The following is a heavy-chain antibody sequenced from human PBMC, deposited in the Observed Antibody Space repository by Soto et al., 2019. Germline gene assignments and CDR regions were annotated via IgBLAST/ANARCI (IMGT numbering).Heavy chain of an antibody. CDR1: GYTFTDYA. V-gene: IGHV1-3*04. CDR2: INTDGDT. D-gene: IGHD2-21*02. J-gene: IGHJ3*01. CDR3: ARRPHCGGDCYNGALDV. Sequence: QVQLVQSGAEVKKPGASVKVSCKASGYTFTDYAMHWVRQAPGQGLDWMGWINTDGDTRYSQHFQDRVTFASDTPASTAYMELSSLRSEDTAVYYCARRPHCGGDCYNGALDVWGQGTAVTVSS.